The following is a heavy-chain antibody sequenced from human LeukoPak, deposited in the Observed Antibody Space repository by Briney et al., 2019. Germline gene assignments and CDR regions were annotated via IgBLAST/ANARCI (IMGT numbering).Heavy chain of an antibody. CDR2: IIPIFGTA. J-gene: IGHJ4*02. D-gene: IGHD6-13*01. V-gene: IGHV1-69*13. CDR1: GGTFSSYA. CDR3: AREAGYSSSWYVYYFDY. Sequence: SVKVSCKASGGTFSSYAISWVRQAPGQGLEWMGGIIPIFGTANYAQKFQGRVTITADESTSTAYMELSSLRSEDTAVYYCAREAGYSSSWYVYYFDYWGQGTLVTASS.